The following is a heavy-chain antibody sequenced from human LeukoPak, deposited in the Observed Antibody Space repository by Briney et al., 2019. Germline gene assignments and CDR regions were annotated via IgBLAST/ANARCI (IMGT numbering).Heavy chain of an antibody. V-gene: IGHV1-69*13. CDR1: GGTFIRYA. Sequence: SVKVSCKASGGTFIRYAISWVRQAPGQGLEWMGGIIPVLGTTNYAQTFQNKVTITADESTSTTYMELSSLTSEDTAVYYCATSGGDYYYYSLDVWGKGTPVTISS. CDR3: ATSGGDYYYYSLDV. D-gene: IGHD3-10*01. J-gene: IGHJ6*03. CDR2: IIPVLGTT.